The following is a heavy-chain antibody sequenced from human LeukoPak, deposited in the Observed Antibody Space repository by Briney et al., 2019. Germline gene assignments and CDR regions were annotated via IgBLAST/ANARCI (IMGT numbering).Heavy chain of an antibody. Sequence: RRSLRLSCLASSFTFNSYTMNWVRQAPGKGLELVSSIGPVSSNISIADSLKARFTISSDNPKNFLYLQMNSLRAEDKDVYYCVRDMSRSIGMDVWGQGTMVTVSS. CDR1: SFTFNSYT. J-gene: IGHJ6*02. D-gene: IGHD1-26*01. V-gene: IGHV3-21*01. CDR3: VRDMSRSIGMDV. CDR2: IGPVSSNI.